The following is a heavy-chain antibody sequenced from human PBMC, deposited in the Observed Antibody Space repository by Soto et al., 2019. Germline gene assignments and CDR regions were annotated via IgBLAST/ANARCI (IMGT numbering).Heavy chain of an antibody. CDR1: GFTFSSYA. CDR3: ATVSPLRFFVR. D-gene: IGHD3-3*01. V-gene: IGHV3-23*01. CDR2: ISGSGAVT. Sequence: GGSLRLSCAASGFTFSSYAMHCVRQAPGKGLEWVATISGSGAVTHYADSVKGRFSISRDSSNSTLSLHTSGLRAEDTAIYYCATVSPLRFFVRWGQGTMVTVSS. J-gene: IGHJ4*02.